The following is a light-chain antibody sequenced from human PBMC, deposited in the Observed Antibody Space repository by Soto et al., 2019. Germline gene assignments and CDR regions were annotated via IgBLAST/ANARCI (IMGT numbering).Light chain of an antibody. Sequence: QSVLTQPPSVSGAPGQRVTISCTGSSSNIGAGYDVHWYQQLPGTAPKLLIFANTNRPSGVPDRFSGSKSGTSASLAITGLQVEDEADYYCQSYDSSLSGSNYVFGTGTKLTVL. V-gene: IGLV1-40*01. CDR1: SSNIGAGYD. J-gene: IGLJ1*01. CDR2: ANT. CDR3: QSYDSSLSGSNYV.